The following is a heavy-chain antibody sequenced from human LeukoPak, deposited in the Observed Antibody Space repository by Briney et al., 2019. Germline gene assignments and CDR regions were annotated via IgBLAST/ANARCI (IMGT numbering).Heavy chain of an antibody. CDR1: GGSISSSSYY. CDR2: IYYSGST. J-gene: IGHJ6*03. V-gene: IGHV4-39*07. CDR3: ARNPVYYYYYMDV. Sequence: SETLSLTCTVSGGSISSSSYYWGWIRQPPGKGLEWIGSIYYSGSTYYNPSLKSRVTISVDTSKNQFSLKLSSVTAADTAVYYCARNPVYYYYYMDVWGKGTTVTVSS.